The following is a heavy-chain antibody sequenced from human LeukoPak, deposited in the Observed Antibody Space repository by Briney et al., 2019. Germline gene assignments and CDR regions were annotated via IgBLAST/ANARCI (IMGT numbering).Heavy chain of an antibody. CDR3: ARGRDGYKY. V-gene: IGHV3-11*01. Sequence: GGSLRLSCAASGFTFSDYYMSWIRQAPGKGLEWLSYISRRGKTTHFAYSVKGRFSVSRDNNNKTLYVQMNSLRAEATAVYFCARGRDGYKYWGQGTLVTVSS. CDR1: GFTFSDYY. D-gene: IGHD5-24*01. CDR2: ISRRGKTT. J-gene: IGHJ4*02.